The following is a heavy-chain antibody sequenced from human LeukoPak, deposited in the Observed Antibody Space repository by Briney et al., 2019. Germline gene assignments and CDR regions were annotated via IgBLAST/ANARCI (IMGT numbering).Heavy chain of an antibody. CDR2: FYVGGAT. Sequence: PGGSLRLSCAVSGFXVTNNYISWVRQAPGKGLEWVSVFYVGGATYYADSVKGRFTISRDNSKNTLYLQMNSLRAEDTAVYYCVRDRGIASTGGYGMDVWGQGTTVTVSS. D-gene: IGHD6-13*01. CDR1: GFXVTNNY. V-gene: IGHV3-53*01. CDR3: VRDRGIASTGGYGMDV. J-gene: IGHJ6*02.